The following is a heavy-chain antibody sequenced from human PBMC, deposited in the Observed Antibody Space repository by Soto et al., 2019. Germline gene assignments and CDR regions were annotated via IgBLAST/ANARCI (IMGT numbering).Heavy chain of an antibody. CDR1: GFTVSSNY. CDR2: IYSGGST. Sequence: EVQLVESGGGLVQPGGSLRLSCAASGFTVSSNYMSWVRQAPGKGLEWVSVIYSGGSTYYADSVKGRFTISRDNSKNTLYLQMNSLRAEDTAVYYCARDFRVYYYGSGSSSYGMDVWGQGTTVTVSS. V-gene: IGHV3-66*01. CDR3: ARDFRVYYYGSGSSSYGMDV. J-gene: IGHJ6*02. D-gene: IGHD3-10*01.